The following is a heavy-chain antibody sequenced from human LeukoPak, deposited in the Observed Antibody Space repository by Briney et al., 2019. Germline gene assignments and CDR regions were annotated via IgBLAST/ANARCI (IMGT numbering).Heavy chain of an antibody. D-gene: IGHD4-17*01. V-gene: IGHV4-59*11. CDR3: ARQQRDYGDYSLSFDY. CDR2: IYYSGST. CDR1: GGSISSHY. J-gene: IGHJ4*02. Sequence: SETLYLTCTVSGGSISSHYWSWIRQPPGKGLEWIGYIYYSGSTNYNPSLKSRVTISVDTSKNQFSLKLSSVTAADTAVYYCARQQRDYGDYSLSFDYWGQGTLVTVSS.